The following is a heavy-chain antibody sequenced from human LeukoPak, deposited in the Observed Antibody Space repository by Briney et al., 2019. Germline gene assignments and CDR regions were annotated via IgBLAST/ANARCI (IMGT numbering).Heavy chain of an antibody. D-gene: IGHD4-11*01. J-gene: IGHJ4*02. Sequence: GRSLRLSCAASGFTFSSYVMNWVRQAPGKGLEWVSSISSSSSYIYYADSVKGRFTISRDNAKNSLYLQMNSLRAEDTAVYYCARDVAFYSNYVGVDYWGQGTLVTVSS. CDR1: GFTFSSYV. CDR2: ISSSSSYI. CDR3: ARDVAFYSNYVGVDY. V-gene: IGHV3-21*01.